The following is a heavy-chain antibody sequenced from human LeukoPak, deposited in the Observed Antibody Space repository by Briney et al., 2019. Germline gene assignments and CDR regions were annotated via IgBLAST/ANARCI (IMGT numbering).Heavy chain of an antibody. CDR3: ARHGGSSWYTFDY. D-gene: IGHD6-13*01. Sequence: GESQKISCKGSGYSFTSYWIGWVRQMPGKGLECMGIIYPGDSDTRYSPSFQGQVTISADKSIITAHLQWSSLKASDTAMYYCARHGGSSWYTFDYWGQGTLVTVSS. J-gene: IGHJ4*02. CDR1: GYSFTSYW. CDR2: IYPGDSDT. V-gene: IGHV5-51*01.